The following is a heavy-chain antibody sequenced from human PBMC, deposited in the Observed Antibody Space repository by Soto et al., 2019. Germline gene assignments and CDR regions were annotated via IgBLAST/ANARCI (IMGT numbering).Heavy chain of an antibody. J-gene: IGHJ4*02. V-gene: IGHV1-69*06. CDR1: GGTFNTFA. CDR2: IIPIFGPA. CDR3: ARAAKRYFDY. Sequence: QVQLVQSGAEVKKPGSSVKVSCKASGGTFNTFAISWVRQAPGQGLEWMGGIIPIFGPANYAEKFQGRVTITADKSPSKAYLELTSLTSEDTAVYYCARAAKRYFDYWGQGTLVTVSS.